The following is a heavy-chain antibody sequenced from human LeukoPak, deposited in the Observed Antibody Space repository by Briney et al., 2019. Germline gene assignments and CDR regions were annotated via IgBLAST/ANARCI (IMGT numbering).Heavy chain of an antibody. J-gene: IGHJ4*02. Sequence: AGGSLRLSCAASGFIVSSNYMSWVRQAPGKGLEWVSVIYSDGSTYYADSVKGRFTISRDNSKNTLYLQMNSLRAEDTAVYYCAKDGIAAADGFFDYWGQGTLVTVSS. CDR3: AKDGIAAADGFFDY. V-gene: IGHV3-53*05. CDR2: IYSDGST. D-gene: IGHD6-13*01. CDR1: GFIVSSNY.